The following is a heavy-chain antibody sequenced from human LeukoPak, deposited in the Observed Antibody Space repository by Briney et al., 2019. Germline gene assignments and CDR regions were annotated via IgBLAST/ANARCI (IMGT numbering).Heavy chain of an antibody. V-gene: IGHV3-30-3*01. D-gene: IGHD3-22*01. CDR1: GFTFSSYA. CDR2: ISYDGSNK. CDR3: AKDGSSSSTYYFYFDY. Sequence: GGSLRLSCAASGFTFSSYAMHWVRQAPGKGLEWVAVISYDGSNKYYADSVKGRFTISRDNSKNTLCLQMNSLRAEDTAVYYCAKDGSSSSTYYFYFDYWGQGTLVTVSS. J-gene: IGHJ4*02.